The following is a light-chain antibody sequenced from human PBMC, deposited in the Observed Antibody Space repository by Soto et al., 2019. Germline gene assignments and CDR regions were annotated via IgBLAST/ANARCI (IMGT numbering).Light chain of an antibody. V-gene: IGKV3D-15*01. CDR1: QSVIDN. J-gene: IGKJ4*01. Sequence: EIVLTQSPATLSVSPGERVPLSCRASQSVIDNLAWYQQKPGQAPRLLIYGACIRATDIPARFSGSGSGTEFSLTISSLQSEDFVVYYCQQYNDWPLAFGGGTKVEIK. CDR2: GAC. CDR3: QQYNDWPLA.